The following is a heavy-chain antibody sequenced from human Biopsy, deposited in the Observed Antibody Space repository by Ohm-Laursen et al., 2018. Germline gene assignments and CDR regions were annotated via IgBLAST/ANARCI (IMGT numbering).Heavy chain of an antibody. CDR3: ARGGSGSGYYGMDV. CDR1: GDTFSRSA. V-gene: IGHV1-69*04. CDR2: IIPIVGIT. D-gene: IGHD3-10*01. Sequence: SVKVSCKTSGDTFSRSAFFWVRQAPGQGLVYLGRIIPIVGITNYAQTFQGRITLTADKSTFMVYMELSRLRSDDTAIYYCARGGSGSGYYGMDVWGQGATVSVSS. J-gene: IGHJ6*02.